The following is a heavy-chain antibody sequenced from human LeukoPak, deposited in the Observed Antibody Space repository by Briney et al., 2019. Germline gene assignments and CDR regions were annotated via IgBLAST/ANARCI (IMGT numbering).Heavy chain of an antibody. CDR3: AKGQRWESPHYLDS. V-gene: IGHV3-23*01. CDR2: ISASGGST. CDR1: GFTFSSSA. J-gene: IGHJ4*02. D-gene: IGHD1-26*01. Sequence: GGSLRLSCEASGFTFSSSAMSWVRQVPGKGLEWVSGISASGGSTSYADSVRGGFTISRDNSKNTLYVQMTSLRDEDTAVYYCAKGQRWESPHYLDSWGQGTLVTVSS.